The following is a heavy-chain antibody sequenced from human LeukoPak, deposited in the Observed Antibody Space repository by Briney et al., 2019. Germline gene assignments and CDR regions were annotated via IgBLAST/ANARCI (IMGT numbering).Heavy chain of an antibody. D-gene: IGHD5-12*01. CDR3: ARGNSGYDKSFDY. CDR2: INHNSGGT. V-gene: IGHV1-2*02. CDR1: GYTFTGYY. Sequence: ASVKVSCKASGYTFTGYYMHWVRQAPGQGLEWMGWINHNSGGTNYAQKLQGRVTMTRDTSISTAYMELSRLRSDDTAVYYCARGNSGYDKSFDYWGQGTLVTVSS. J-gene: IGHJ4*02.